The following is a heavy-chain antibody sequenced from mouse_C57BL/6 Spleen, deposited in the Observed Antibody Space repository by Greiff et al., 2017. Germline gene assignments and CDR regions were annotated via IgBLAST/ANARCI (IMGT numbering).Heavy chain of an antibody. CDR3: ARNFDYYGSKDY. V-gene: IGHV1-82*01. CDR1: GYAFSSSW. Sequence: QVQLQQSGPELVKPGASVKISCKASGYAFSSSWMNWVKQRPGQGLEWIGRIYPGDGDTNYTGKFKGKATMTADKSSSTAYMQLSSLTSEDSAVYFCARNFDYYGSKDYWGQGTTLTVSS. D-gene: IGHD1-1*01. CDR2: IYPGDGDT. J-gene: IGHJ2*01.